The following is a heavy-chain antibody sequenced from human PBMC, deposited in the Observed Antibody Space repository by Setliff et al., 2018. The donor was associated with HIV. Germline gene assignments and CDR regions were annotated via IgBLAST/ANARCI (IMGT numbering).Heavy chain of an antibody. CDR1: GFTFSNSW. J-gene: IGHJ4*02. CDR3: ARGDIVVVSSSMGGDY. Sequence: PGGSLRLSCAASGFTFSNSWMHWVRQAPGKGLVGVSRINTDGSGTSYADSVKGRFTISRDNAKNMLYLQINSLRAEDTAVYYCARGDIVVVSSSMGGDYWGQGTLVTVS. V-gene: IGHV3-74*01. D-gene: IGHD2-2*01. CDR2: INTDGSGT.